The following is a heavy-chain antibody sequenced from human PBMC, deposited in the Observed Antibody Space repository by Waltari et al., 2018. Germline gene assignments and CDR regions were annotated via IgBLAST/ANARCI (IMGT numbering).Heavy chain of an antibody. CDR1: SFNLSGSA. J-gene: IGHJ4*02. Sequence: QLVESGGGLVQPGGSLKVSCEASSFNLSGSAMHWVRQAPGKGLEWVSRIRTKAAGYATQYAPSVKGRFTISRDDSKNTAFLLMNNLKIDDTATYFCTRVLRSSSPTQFDLWGQGILVTVSS. CDR2: IRTKAAGYAT. V-gene: IGHV3-73*01. D-gene: IGHD6-13*01. CDR3: TRVLRSSSPTQFDL.